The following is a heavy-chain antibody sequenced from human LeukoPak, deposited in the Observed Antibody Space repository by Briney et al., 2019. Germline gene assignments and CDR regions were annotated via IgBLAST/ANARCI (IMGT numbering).Heavy chain of an antibody. CDR2: INPNGGGT. D-gene: IGHD4-11*01. CDR3: ARSHDYTNYVAP. CDR1: GYTFAAFH. Sequence: ASVKVSCKASGYTFAAFHIQWVRQAPGQGLEWMGWINPNGGGTIYAPKFQGRVTMTRDTSITTAYMELNSLRSDDTAVYYCARSHDYTNYVAPWGQGTLVTVSS. V-gene: IGHV1-2*02. J-gene: IGHJ5*02.